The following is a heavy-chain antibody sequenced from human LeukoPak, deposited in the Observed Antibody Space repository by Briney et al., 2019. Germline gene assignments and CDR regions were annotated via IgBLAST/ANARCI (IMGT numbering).Heavy chain of an antibody. Sequence: PSEALSLTCTVSGGSISSYYWSWIRQPPGKGLEWIGYIDYSGSTNYNPSLKSRVTISVDTSKNQFSLKLSSVTAADTAVYYCARGSSGWYGGKLWFDPWGQGTLVTVSS. V-gene: IGHV4-59*01. D-gene: IGHD6-19*01. CDR2: IDYSGST. J-gene: IGHJ5*02. CDR3: ARGSSGWYGGKLWFDP. CDR1: GGSISSYY.